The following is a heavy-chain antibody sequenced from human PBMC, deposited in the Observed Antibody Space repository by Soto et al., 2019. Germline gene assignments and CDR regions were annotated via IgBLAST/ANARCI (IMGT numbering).Heavy chain of an antibody. CDR2: IYWDDDH. V-gene: IGHV2-5*02. D-gene: IGHD3-10*01. CDR3: AREVYYSTYFDS. J-gene: IGHJ4*02. CDR1: GFSLSTNGVG. Sequence: QITLKESGPTLVRPTQTLTLTCTFSGFSLSTNGVGVGWIRQPPGTALEWLALIYWDDDHRYSPSLKTRLTITKDTSKNQVVLTMNKLDPADTATYYCAREVYYSTYFDSWGQGTLVTVSS.